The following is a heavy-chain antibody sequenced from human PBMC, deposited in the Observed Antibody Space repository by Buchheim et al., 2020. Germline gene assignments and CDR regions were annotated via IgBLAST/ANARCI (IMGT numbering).Heavy chain of an antibody. CDR1: GGSISSSSYY. Sequence: QLQLQESGPGLVKPSETLSLTCTVSGGSISSSSYYWGWIRQPPGKGLEWIGSIYYSGSTYYNPSLKSRVTISVDTSKKQFSLKLSSVTAADTAVYYCASLYYYDSSGYYNPYYFDYWGQGTL. CDR2: IYYSGST. D-gene: IGHD3-22*01. J-gene: IGHJ4*02. CDR3: ASLYYYDSSGYYNPYYFDY. V-gene: IGHV4-39*07.